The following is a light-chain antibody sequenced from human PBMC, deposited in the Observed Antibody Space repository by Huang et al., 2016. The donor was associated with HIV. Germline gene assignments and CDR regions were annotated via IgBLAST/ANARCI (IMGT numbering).Light chain of an antibody. Sequence: EIVLTQSPATLSLSPGERATLSCWDSQSVSSYLAWYQQKPGQAPRLLIYDASTRATGIPARFSGSGSGTDFTLTISSLEPEDCAVYYCQQRSNWPLTFGGGTKVEIK. J-gene: IGKJ4*01. CDR2: DAS. V-gene: IGKV3-11*01. CDR3: QQRSNWPLT. CDR1: QSVSSY.